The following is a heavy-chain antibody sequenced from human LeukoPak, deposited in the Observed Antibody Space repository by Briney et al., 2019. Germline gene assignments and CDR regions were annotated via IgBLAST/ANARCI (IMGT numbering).Heavy chain of an antibody. CDR3: ARDLSFDWFPYYFDY. CDR2: IFYSGNT. V-gene: IGHV4-39*07. J-gene: IGHJ4*02. D-gene: IGHD3-9*01. CDR1: SGSVSNSHYY. Sequence: SETLSLTCTVSSGSVSNSHYYWAWVRQPPGKGLEWLGSIFYSGNTHYNPSLESPVTISIDTSKNQFSLKVSSVTAADTAIYYCARDLSFDWFPYYFDYWGQGILVTVSS.